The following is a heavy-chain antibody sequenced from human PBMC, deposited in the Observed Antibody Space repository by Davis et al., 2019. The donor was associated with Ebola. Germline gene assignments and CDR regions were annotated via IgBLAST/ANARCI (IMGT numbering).Heavy chain of an antibody. CDR2: ISSSSSYI. D-gene: IGHD6-13*01. V-gene: IGHV3-21*01. CDR3: ARRSRAAADEGRMDV. CDR1: GFTFSSYS. Sequence: PGGSLRLSCAASGFTFSSYSMNWVRQAPGKGLEWVSSISSSSSYIYYADSVKGRFTISRDNAKNSLYLQMNSLRAEDTAVYYCARRSRAAADEGRMDVWGQGTTVTVSS. J-gene: IGHJ6*02.